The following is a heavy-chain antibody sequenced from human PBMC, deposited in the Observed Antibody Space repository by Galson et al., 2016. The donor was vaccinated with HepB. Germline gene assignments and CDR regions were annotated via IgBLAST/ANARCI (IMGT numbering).Heavy chain of an antibody. Sequence: SLRLSCATSGFTFSTYWMHWVRQVPGKGLVWVSLINSDGSITIYADSVNGRFTISRDDSKNTAYLQMNSLKTEDTAVYYCASTIVTALYHYYYGIDVWGQGTTVTVSS. D-gene: IGHD4-11*01. CDR1: GFTFSTYW. CDR2: INSDGSIT. J-gene: IGHJ6*02. CDR3: ASTIVTALYHYYYGIDV. V-gene: IGHV3-74*01.